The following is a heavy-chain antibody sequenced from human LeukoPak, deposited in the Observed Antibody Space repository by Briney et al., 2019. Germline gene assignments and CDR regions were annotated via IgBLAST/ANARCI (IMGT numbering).Heavy chain of an antibody. CDR2: IIPILGIA. Sequence: GASVKVSCKASGGTFSSYTMSWVRQAPGQGLEWTGMIIPILGIANYAQKFQGRVTITADKSTSTAYMELSSLRSEDTAVYYCARDYRSGRSNWFDPWGQGTLVTVSS. J-gene: IGHJ5*02. CDR1: GGTFSSYT. D-gene: IGHD6-19*01. CDR3: ARDYRSGRSNWFDP. V-gene: IGHV1-69*04.